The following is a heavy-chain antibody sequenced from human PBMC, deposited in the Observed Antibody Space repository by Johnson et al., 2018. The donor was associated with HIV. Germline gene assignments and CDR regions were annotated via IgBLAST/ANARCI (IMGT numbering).Heavy chain of an antibody. CDR3: ARGKGASVGLDAFDI. D-gene: IGHD2-2*01. CDR1: GFTFDDYA. V-gene: IGHV3-20*04. Sequence: VQLVESGGGLVQPGGSLRLSCAASGFTFDDYAMHWVRQAPGKGLEWVSLISWNGGDTGYADSVRGRFTISRDNAKNSLYLQTNSLRVEDTAFYYCARGKGASVGLDAFDIWGQGTMVTVSS. CDR2: ISWNGGDT. J-gene: IGHJ3*02.